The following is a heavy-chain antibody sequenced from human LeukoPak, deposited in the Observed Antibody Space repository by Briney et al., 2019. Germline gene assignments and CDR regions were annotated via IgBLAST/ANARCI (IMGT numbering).Heavy chain of an antibody. J-gene: IGHJ4*02. CDR2: ISYDGSNK. D-gene: IGHD2-15*01. CDR1: GFTFSSYA. CDR3: ARGKAGSRYFDY. V-gene: IGHV3-30-3*01. Sequence: GGSLRLSCAASGFTFSSYAMHWVRQAPGKGLEWVAVISYDGSNKYYADSVKGRFTISRDNSKNTLYLQMNSLRAEDTAVYYCARGKAGSRYFDYWGQGTLVTVSS.